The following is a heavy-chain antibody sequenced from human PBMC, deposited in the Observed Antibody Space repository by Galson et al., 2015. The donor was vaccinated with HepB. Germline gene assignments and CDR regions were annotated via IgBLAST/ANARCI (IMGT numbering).Heavy chain of an antibody. J-gene: IGHJ6*02. CDR2: ISWDGVTT. CDR3: VKDLTYYYGSGISRAYGLGI. Sequence: SLRLSCAASGFTFDDYTMHWVRQAPGKGLEWVSLISWDGVTTYYADSVKGRFTVSRDNSKHSLFLQMNSLRTQDTALYYCVKDLTYYYGSGISRAYGLGIWGQGTPVTVAS. CDR1: GFTFDDYT. V-gene: IGHV3-43*01. D-gene: IGHD3-10*01.